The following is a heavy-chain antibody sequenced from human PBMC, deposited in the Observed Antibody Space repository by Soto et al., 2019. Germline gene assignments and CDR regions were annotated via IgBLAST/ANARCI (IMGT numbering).Heavy chain of an antibody. CDR2: IYYSGTT. V-gene: IGHV4-30-2*01. Sequence: PSETLSLTCTVSNGSVISGTYSFSCVRQPPGNGLEWIGYIYYSGTTYYTPSLKSRLTMSMDRANDHFSLNLTSVTAADTAVYFCARGHYYYGMDVWGQGITVTVSS. CDR3: ARGHYYYGMDV. J-gene: IGHJ6*02. CDR1: NGSVISGTYS.